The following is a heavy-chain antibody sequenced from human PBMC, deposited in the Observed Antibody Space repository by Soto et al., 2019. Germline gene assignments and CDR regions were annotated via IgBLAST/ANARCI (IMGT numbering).Heavy chain of an antibody. Sequence: GASVKVSCKASGYTFTSYYMHWVRQAPGQGLEWMGIINPSGGSTSYAQKYQGRVTMTRDTSTSTVYMELSSLRSEDTAVYYCASSIFGVVTRYYYYYGMDVWGQGTTVTVSS. D-gene: IGHD3-3*01. CDR3: ASSIFGVVTRYYYYYGMDV. V-gene: IGHV1-46*01. J-gene: IGHJ6*02. CDR2: INPSGGST. CDR1: GYTFTSYY.